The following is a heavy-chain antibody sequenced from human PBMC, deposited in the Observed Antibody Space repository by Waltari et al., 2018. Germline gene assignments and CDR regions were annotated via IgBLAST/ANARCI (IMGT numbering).Heavy chain of an antibody. Sequence: QVQLVESGGGVVQPGGSLRLSCEVSGFTFTKHGMHWVRQAPGKELEWVAAIKHDGRSKYYRDSVRGRFTISRDDSKKTLYLQMNSLGTEDTAVYYCTKWNDWNDLDYWGQGTLVTVSS. CDR1: GFTFTKHG. J-gene: IGHJ4*02. D-gene: IGHD1-1*01. CDR2: IKHDGRSK. CDR3: TKWNDWNDLDY. V-gene: IGHV3-30*18.